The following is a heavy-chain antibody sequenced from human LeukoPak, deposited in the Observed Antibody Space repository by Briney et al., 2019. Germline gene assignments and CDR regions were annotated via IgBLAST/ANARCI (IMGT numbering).Heavy chain of an antibody. J-gene: IGHJ4*02. D-gene: IGHD5-12*01. CDR1: GGSIISYY. Sequence: PSETLSLTCTVSGGSIISYYWSGIRQPPGTGLEWIGYIYYSGSTNYNPSLKSRVTISVDTSKNQFSLKLSSVTAADTAVYYCARLVATHHLDYWGQGTLVTVSS. CDR3: ARLVATHHLDY. V-gene: IGHV4-59*08. CDR2: IYYSGST.